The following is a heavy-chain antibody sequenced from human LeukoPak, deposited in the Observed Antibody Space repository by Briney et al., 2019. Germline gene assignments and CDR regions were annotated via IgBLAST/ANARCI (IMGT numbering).Heavy chain of an antibody. D-gene: IGHD3-22*01. CDR1: RYSFTNYW. J-gene: IGHJ4*02. V-gene: IGHV5-10-1*01. CDR2: IDPSDSYT. Sequence: SLKTSSMGSRYSFTNYWITWVRQKHRKNLECVGKIDPSDSYTNYSPSFQGHVTISADKSINTAYLQWSSLEASDTAIYFCARHLGGYSHFDYWGQGTLVTVSA. CDR3: ARHLGGYSHFDY.